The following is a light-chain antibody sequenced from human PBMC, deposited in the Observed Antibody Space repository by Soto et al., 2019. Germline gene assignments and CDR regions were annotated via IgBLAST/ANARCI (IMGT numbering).Light chain of an antibody. V-gene: IGKV1-12*01. J-gene: IGKJ4*01. CDR3: QQSKSFPLT. CDR2: IAS. CDR1: QDISSW. Sequence: DIQMTQSPSSLSACVGGRVTVSCRASQDISSWLTWYQQKPGKAPKVLIYIASRLQSGVPSRFSGSRSETDFSLTISSLQPEDFATYYCQQSKSFPLTFGGGTKVDIK.